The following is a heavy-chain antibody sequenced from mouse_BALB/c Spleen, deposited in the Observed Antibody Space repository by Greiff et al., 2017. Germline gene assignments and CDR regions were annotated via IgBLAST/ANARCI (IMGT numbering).Heavy chain of an antibody. Sequence: EVQRVESGGGLVKPGGSLKLSCAASGFTFSSYTMSWVRQTPEKRLEWVATISSGGSYTYYPDSVKGRLTISRDNAKNTLYLQMSSLKSEDTAMYYCTRDDYGSRVYYAMDYWGQGTSVTVSS. V-gene: IGHV5-6-4*01. CDR3: TRDDYGSRVYYAMDY. CDR2: ISSGGSYT. J-gene: IGHJ4*01. D-gene: IGHD1-1*01. CDR1: GFTFSSYT.